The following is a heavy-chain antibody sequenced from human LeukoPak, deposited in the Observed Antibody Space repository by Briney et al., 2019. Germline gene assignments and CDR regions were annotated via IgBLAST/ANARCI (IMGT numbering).Heavy chain of an antibody. J-gene: IGHJ3*02. CDR1: GFTFSSYS. CDR3: ARARRSSWPGDAFDI. D-gene: IGHD6-13*01. Sequence: GGSLRLSCAASGFTFSSYSMNWVRQAPGKGLEWVSYISSSSSTIYYADSVKGRFTISRDNSKNTLYLQMNSLRAEDTAVYYCARARRSSWPGDAFDIWGQGTMVTVSS. CDR2: ISSSSSTI. V-gene: IGHV3-48*01.